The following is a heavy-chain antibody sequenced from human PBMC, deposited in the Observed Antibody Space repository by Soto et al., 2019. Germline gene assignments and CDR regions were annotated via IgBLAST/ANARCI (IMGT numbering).Heavy chain of an antibody. D-gene: IGHD3-3*01. CDR3: AKGPVLRFLEWLLYLPFDY. V-gene: IGHV3-23*01. Sequence: GGSLRLSCAASGFTFSSYAMSWVRQAPGKGLEWVSAISGSGGSTYYADSVKGRFTISRDNSKNTLYLLMNSLRAEDTAVYYCAKGPVLRFLEWLLYLPFDYWGQGTLVTVSS. J-gene: IGHJ4*02. CDR1: GFTFSSYA. CDR2: ISGSGGST.